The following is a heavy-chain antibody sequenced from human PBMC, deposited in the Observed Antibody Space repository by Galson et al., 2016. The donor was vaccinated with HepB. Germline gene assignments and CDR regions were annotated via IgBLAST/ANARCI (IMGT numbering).Heavy chain of an antibody. D-gene: IGHD7-27*01. V-gene: IGHV6-1*01. CDR3: TRVKELGRGFHS. J-gene: IGHJ4*02. CDR2: TYYRSKWFY. Sequence: CAISGDSVSSNNAGRSWIRQSPSRGLEWLGRTYYRSKWFYGYAESVKSRITINPDTTKNQISLQLYSVTVDDTAVYYCTRVKELGRGFHSWGQGTLVIVSS. CDR1: GDSVSSNNAG.